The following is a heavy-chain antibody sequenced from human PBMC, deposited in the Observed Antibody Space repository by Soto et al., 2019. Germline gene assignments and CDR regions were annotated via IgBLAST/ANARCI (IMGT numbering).Heavy chain of an antibody. V-gene: IGHV1-69*06. CDR3: SRYCSGGGSQRDYYYYYGMDV. J-gene: IGHJ6*02. CDR2: IIPIFGTA. CDR1: GGTFSSYA. D-gene: IGHD2-15*01. Sequence: QVQLVQSGAEVKKPGSSVKVSCKASGGTFSSYAISWVRQAPGQGLEWMGGIIPIFGTANYAQKFQGRVTITAEKSTSTAYMELSSRRSEDTAVYYCSRYCSGGGSQRDYYYYYGMDVWGQGTTVTVSS.